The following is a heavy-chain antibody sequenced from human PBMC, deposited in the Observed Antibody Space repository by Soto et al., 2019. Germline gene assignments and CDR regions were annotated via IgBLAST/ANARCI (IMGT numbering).Heavy chain of an antibody. J-gene: IGHJ4*02. Sequence: HPGGSLRLSCSASGFTFSSYCMHWVRQAPGKGLVWVSRINSDGSSTSYADSVKGRFTISRDNAKNTLYLQMNSLRAEDTAVYYCARGGYCGGDCSKSFDYWGQGTLVTVSS. V-gene: IGHV3-74*01. CDR2: INSDGSST. D-gene: IGHD2-21*02. CDR3: ARGGYCGGDCSKSFDY. CDR1: GFTFSSYC.